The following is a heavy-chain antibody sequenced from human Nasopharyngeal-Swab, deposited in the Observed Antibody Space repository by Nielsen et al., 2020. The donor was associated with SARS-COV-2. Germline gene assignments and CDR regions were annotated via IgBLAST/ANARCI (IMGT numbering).Heavy chain of an antibody. V-gene: IGHV3-30-3*01. CDR3: ARDQGSSWYTYYYYYGMDV. D-gene: IGHD6-13*01. Sequence: GGSLRLSCAASGFTFSSYAMHWVRQAPGKGLEWVAVISYDGSKKYYADSVKGRFTISRDNSKNTLYLQMNRLRAGDTAVYYCARDQGSSWYTYYYYYGMDVWGQGTTVTVSS. CDR1: GFTFSSYA. J-gene: IGHJ6*02. CDR2: ISYDGSKK.